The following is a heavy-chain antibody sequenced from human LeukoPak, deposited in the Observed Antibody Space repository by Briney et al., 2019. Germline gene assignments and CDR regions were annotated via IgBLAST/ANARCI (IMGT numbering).Heavy chain of an antibody. V-gene: IGHV3-48*03. CDR2: ISSSGSTI. D-gene: IGHD3-10*02. CDR1: GFTFSSYE. CDR3: AELGITMIGGV. J-gene: IGHJ6*04. Sequence: PGGSLRLSCAASGFTFSSYEMNWVRQAPGKGLEWVSYISSSGSTIYYADSVKGRFTISRDNARNSLYLQMNSLRAEDTAVYYCAELGITMIGGVWGKGTTVTVSS.